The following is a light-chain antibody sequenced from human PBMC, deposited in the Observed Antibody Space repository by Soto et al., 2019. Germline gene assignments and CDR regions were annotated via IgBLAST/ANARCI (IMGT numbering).Light chain of an antibody. V-gene: IGLV2-14*01. CDR2: EVS. J-gene: IGLJ1*01. CDR1: SIDVGDNNY. CDR3: SSYTSRGTLYV. Sequence: QSALAQPASVSGSPGQSITISCSGSSIDVGDNNYVSWYQHHPGKAPKLIIYEVSNRPSGVSNRFSGSSSDNTASLTISGLLPDDEADYYCSSYTSRGTLYVFGPGTKLTVL.